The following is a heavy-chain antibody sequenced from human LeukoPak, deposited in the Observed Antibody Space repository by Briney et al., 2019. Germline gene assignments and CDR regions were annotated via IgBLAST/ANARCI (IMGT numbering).Heavy chain of an antibody. CDR2: IYYSGST. V-gene: IGHV4-59*08. J-gene: IGHJ3*02. D-gene: IGHD3-10*01. Sequence: SETLSLTCTVSGGSISSYYWIWIRQPPGKGLEWIGYIYYSGSTNYNPSLKSRVTISVDTSKNQFSLKLSSVTAADTAVYYCAVRGDIFEYGAFDIWRRGTMVTVSS. CDR3: AVRGDIFEYGAFDI. CDR1: GGSISSYY.